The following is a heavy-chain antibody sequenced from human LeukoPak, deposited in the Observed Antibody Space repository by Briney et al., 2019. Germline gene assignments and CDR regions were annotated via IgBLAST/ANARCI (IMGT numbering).Heavy chain of an antibody. CDR1: GGSFSGYY. J-gene: IGHJ4*02. V-gene: IGHV4-34*01. D-gene: IGHD5-18*01. Sequence: SETLSLTCAVYGGSFSGYYWSWIRQPPGKGLEWIGSIYHSGSTYYNPSLKSRVTISVDTSKNQFSLKLSSVTAADTAVYYCARVDTAMVTVPFDYWGQGTLVTVSS. CDR3: ARVDTAMVTVPFDY. CDR2: IYHSGST.